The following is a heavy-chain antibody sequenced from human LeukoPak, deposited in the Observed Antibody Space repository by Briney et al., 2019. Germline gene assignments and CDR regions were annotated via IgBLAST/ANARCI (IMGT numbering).Heavy chain of an antibody. CDR3: ARAESYGPGSYRGMDV. D-gene: IGHD3-10*01. Sequence: GGSLRLSCAASGFTFSSYWMHWVRQAPGKGLVWVSRINSDGSSTSYADSVKGRFTISRGNAKNTLYLQMNSLRAEDTAVYYCARAESYGPGSYRGMDVWGKGTTVTVSS. J-gene: IGHJ6*04. CDR2: INSDGSST. CDR1: GFTFSSYW. V-gene: IGHV3-74*01.